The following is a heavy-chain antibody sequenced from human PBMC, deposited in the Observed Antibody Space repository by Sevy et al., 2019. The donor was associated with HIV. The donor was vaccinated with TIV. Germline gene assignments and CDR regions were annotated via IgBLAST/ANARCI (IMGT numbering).Heavy chain of an antibody. Sequence: GGSLRLSCAASGFTFSSHWMSWVRQAPGKGLEWVANINQDGSAKYYVDSVKGRFTISRDNAKNSLSLQMYSLRAEDTAVYYCARDTGGIGMDVWGQGTTVTVSS. J-gene: IGHJ6*02. V-gene: IGHV3-7*01. CDR2: INQDGSAK. CDR1: GFTFSSHW. D-gene: IGHD6-13*01. CDR3: ARDTGGIGMDV.